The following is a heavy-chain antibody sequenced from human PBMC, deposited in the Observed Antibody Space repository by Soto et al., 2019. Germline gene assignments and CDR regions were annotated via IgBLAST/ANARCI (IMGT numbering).Heavy chain of an antibody. V-gene: IGHV1-3*01. D-gene: IGHD4-17*01. CDR3: ARGGDGDYDFDY. CDR2: INAGNGNT. Sequence: ASVKVSCKASGYTFTSYAMHWVRQAPGQRLEWMGWINAGNGNTKYSQKFQGRVTITRDTSASTAYMELSSLRSEDTAVYYCARGGDGDYDFDYWGQGTLVTVSS. CDR1: GYTFTSYA. J-gene: IGHJ4*02.